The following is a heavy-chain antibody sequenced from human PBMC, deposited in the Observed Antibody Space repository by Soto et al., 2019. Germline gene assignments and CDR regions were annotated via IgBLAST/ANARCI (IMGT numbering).Heavy chain of an antibody. V-gene: IGHV3-23*01. D-gene: IGHD3-16*01. CDR1: GFTFSSYA. CDR3: AKMGGFRNNYGLSFDP. CDR2: ISGSGGST. Sequence: GGSLRLSCAASGFTFSSYAMSWVRQAPGKGLEWVSAISGSGGSTYYADSVKGRFTISRDNSKNTLYLQMNSLRAEDTAVYYCAKMGGFRNNYGLSFDPWGQGTLVTVSS. J-gene: IGHJ5*02.